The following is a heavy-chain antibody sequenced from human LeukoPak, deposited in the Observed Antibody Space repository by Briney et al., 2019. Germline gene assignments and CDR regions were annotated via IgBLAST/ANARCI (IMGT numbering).Heavy chain of an antibody. Sequence: SETLSLTCTVSGGSISSSSYYWGWIRQPPGKGLEWIGSIYYSGSTYYNPSLKSRVTISVDTSKNQFSLKLSSVTAADTAVYYCARGRQADYYDSSGYNWFDPWGQGTLVTVSS. CDR3: ARGRQADYYDSSGYNWFDP. J-gene: IGHJ5*02. V-gene: IGHV4-39*07. CDR2: IYYSGST. CDR1: GGSISSSSYY. D-gene: IGHD3-22*01.